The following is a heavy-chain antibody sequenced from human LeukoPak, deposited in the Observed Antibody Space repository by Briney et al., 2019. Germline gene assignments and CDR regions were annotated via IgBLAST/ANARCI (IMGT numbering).Heavy chain of an antibody. D-gene: IGHD3-9*01. Sequence: PGGSLRLSCAASGFTFSSYGMHWVRQAPGKGLEWVAFIRYDGSNKYYADSVKGRFTISRDNSKNTLYLQMNSLRAEDTAVYYCARVSRHYDILTGYYLGPTDYWGQGTLVTVSS. J-gene: IGHJ4*02. V-gene: IGHV3-30*02. CDR3: ARVSRHYDILTGYYLGPTDY. CDR1: GFTFSSYG. CDR2: IRYDGSNK.